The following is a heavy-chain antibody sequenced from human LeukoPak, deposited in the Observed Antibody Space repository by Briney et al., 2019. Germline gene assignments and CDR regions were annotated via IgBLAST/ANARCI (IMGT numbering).Heavy chain of an antibody. CDR2: IMPLFGTP. D-gene: IGHD6-13*01. J-gene: IGHJ4*01. V-gene: IGHV1-69*05. CDR1: GGTFNNYA. CDR3: GREGVAGTGLDY. Sequence: SVKVSCKASGGTFNNYAISWVRQAPGRGPEWVGGIMPLFGTPSYAQKFQDRVTIITDDSTSTAYMELGSLTSDDTAVYYCGREGVAGTGLDYWGQGTLVTVSS.